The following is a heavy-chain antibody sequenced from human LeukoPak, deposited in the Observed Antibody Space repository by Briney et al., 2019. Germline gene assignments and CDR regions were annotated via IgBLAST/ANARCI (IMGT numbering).Heavy chain of an antibody. D-gene: IGHD3-22*01. CDR3: VTDGADYYDSTGYPIYFDY. V-gene: IGHV3-21*01. Sequence: GGSLRLSCAASGFNFRSYSMNWVRQAPGKGLEWVSCISSSSSHIYYADSVKGRFTIARDNAKNSLYLQMNSLRAEDTAVYYCVTDGADYYDSTGYPIYFDYWGQGTLVTVSS. CDR1: GFNFRSYS. J-gene: IGHJ4*02. CDR2: ISSSSSHI.